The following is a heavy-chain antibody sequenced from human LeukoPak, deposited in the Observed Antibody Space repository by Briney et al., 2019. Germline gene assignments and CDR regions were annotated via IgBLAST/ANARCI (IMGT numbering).Heavy chain of an antibody. J-gene: IGHJ5*02. CDR1: GYTFTGYY. CDR3: ARLGIYGSSGWFDP. Sequence: GASVKVSCKASGYTFTGYYMHWVRQAPGQGLEWMGWINPNSGGTNYAQKFQGRVTMTRDTSISTAYMELSRLRSDDTAVYYCARLGIYGSSGWFDPWGQGTLVTVSS. D-gene: IGHD6-6*01. V-gene: IGHV1-2*02. CDR2: INPNSGGT.